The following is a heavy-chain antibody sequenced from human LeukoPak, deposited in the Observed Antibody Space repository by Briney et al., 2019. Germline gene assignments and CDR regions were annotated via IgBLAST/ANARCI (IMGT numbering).Heavy chain of an antibody. CDR3: ARGLLLRETYYDFWSGLKGFDP. D-gene: IGHD3-3*01. V-gene: IGHV4-34*01. CDR1: GGSFSGYY. J-gene: IGHJ5*02. Sequence: SETLSLTCAVYGGSFSGYYWSWIRQPAGKGLEWIGEINHSGSTNYNPSLKSRVTISVDTSKNQFSLKLSSVTAADTAVYYCARGLLLRETYYDFWSGLKGFDPWGQGTLVTVSS. CDR2: INHSGST.